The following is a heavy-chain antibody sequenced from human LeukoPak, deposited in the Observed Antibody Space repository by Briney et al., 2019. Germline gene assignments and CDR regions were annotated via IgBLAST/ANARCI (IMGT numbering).Heavy chain of an antibody. Sequence: GESLKISCKGSGYSFTSYWIGWVRQMPGKGLEWMGIIYPGDSDTRYSPSFQGQVTISADKSISTAYLQWSSLKASDTAMYYCARQGQDGYNLRGDDYWGQGTLVTVSS. CDR2: IYPGDSDT. D-gene: IGHD5-24*01. CDR3: ARQGQDGYNLRGDDY. J-gene: IGHJ4*02. CDR1: GYSFTSYW. V-gene: IGHV5-51*01.